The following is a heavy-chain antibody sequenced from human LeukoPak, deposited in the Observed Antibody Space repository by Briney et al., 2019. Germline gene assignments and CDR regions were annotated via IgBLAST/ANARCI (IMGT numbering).Heavy chain of an antibody. Sequence: ASVKVSCKASGYTFTSYYMHWVRQAPGQGLEWMGIINPSGGSTSYAQKFQGRVTMTRDMSTSTVYMELSSLRSEDTAVYYCARDFHRYYYDSSGYNAFDIWGQGTMVTVSS. CDR3: ARDFHRYYYDSSGYNAFDI. CDR2: INPSGGST. D-gene: IGHD3-22*01. J-gene: IGHJ3*02. CDR1: GYTFTSYY. V-gene: IGHV1-46*01.